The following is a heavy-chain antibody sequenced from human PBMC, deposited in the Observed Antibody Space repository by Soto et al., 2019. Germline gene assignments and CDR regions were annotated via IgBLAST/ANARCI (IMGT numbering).Heavy chain of an antibody. CDR3: ARVAVAARPRWSNGFDP. V-gene: IGHV1-8*01. CDR2: MNPNSGET. D-gene: IGHD2-15*01. Sequence: QEQLVQSGAEVKKPGASVKVSCKTSGYTFTDYDINWVRQATGQGLEWIGWMNPNSGETGYAQKFQGRVTMTRSASLNTANWKRSTLKLEAPAVYYGARVAVAARPRWSNGFDPGGKGTLVPFSS. CDR1: GYTFTDYD. J-gene: IGHJ5*02.